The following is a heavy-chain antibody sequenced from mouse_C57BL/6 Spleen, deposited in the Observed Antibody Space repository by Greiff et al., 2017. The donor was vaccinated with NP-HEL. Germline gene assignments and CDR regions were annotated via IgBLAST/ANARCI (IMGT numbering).Heavy chain of an antibody. CDR1: GYTFTDYE. Sequence: VQLQESGAELVRPGASVTLSCKASGYTFTDYEMHWVKQRPVHGLEWIGAIDPETGGTAYNQKFKGKAILTADKSSSTAYMELRSLTSEDSAVYYCTRSDYGGKLSGYWGQGTTLTVSS. CDR3: TRSDYGGKLSGY. D-gene: IGHD2-4*01. CDR2: IDPETGGT. J-gene: IGHJ2*01. V-gene: IGHV1-15*01.